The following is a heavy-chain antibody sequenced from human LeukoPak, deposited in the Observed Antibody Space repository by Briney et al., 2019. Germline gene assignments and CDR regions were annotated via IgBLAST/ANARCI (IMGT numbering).Heavy chain of an antibody. CDR2: ISSSGSTI. D-gene: IGHD4-17*01. CDR1: GLTFSDYS. CDR3: ARDTDGFDY. V-gene: IGHV3-11*01. J-gene: IGHJ4*02. Sequence: PGGSLGLSGEPSGLTFSDYSRSWIPRAPGRGLEWVSYISSSGSTIYYADSVKGRFTISRDNAKNSLYLQMNSLRAEDTAVYYCARDTDGFDYWGQGTLVTVSS.